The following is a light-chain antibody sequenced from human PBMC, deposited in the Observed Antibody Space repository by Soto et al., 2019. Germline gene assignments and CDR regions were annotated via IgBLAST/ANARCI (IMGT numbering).Light chain of an antibody. CDR1: SSDIGAYNF. V-gene: IGLV2-23*02. CDR2: DVN. CDR3: CSYAGSSTLGV. J-gene: IGLJ1*01. Sequence: SVLTQHAAVSGSPGQSITXSCTGTSSDIGAYNFVSWYQQHPGKAPKLMLYDVNIRPSGVSNRFSGSKSGNTASLTISGLQAEDEADYYCCSYAGSSTLGVFGTGTKVTVL.